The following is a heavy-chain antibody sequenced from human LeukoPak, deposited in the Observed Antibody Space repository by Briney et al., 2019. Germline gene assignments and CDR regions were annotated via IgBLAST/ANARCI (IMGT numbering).Heavy chain of an antibody. CDR3: AKEGGASRFDY. CDR1: GFTFGSLG. CDR2: ISYDGSNK. Sequence: GGSLRLSCPASGFTFGSLGMHWVRQAPGKGLEWVAVISYDGSNKYYADSVKGRFTISRDNSKNTLYLQMNSLRAEDTAVYYCAKEGGASRFDYWGQGTLVTVSS. V-gene: IGHV3-30*19. J-gene: IGHJ4*02. D-gene: IGHD5-12*01.